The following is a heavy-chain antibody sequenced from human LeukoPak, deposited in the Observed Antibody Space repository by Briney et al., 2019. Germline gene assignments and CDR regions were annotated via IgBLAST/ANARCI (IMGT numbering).Heavy chain of an antibody. CDR3: AKDIGKVGGNPMEV. V-gene: IGHV3-30*18. CDR2: ISYDGSNK. Sequence: GGSLRLSCAASGFTFSSYAMHWVRQAPGKGLEWVAGISYDGSNKHYADSVKGRFTISRDNSKNTLYLQMNSLRAEDTAVYYCAKDIGKVGGNPMEVWGQGNTVHVFS. D-gene: IGHD1-26*01. J-gene: IGHJ6*02. CDR1: GFTFSSYA.